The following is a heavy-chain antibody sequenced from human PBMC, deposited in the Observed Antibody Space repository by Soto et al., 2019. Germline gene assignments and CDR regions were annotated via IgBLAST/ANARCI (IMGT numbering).Heavy chain of an antibody. Sequence: PSETLSLTCTVSGGSINSGGYYWSWIRQHPGKGLEWIGYIYYSGNTYYNPSLKSRVTISVDTSKNQFSLKLRSVTAADTAVYYCARGTIVAAGDGSDLWGQGTMVTVSS. CDR2: IYYSGNT. V-gene: IGHV4-31*03. J-gene: IGHJ3*01. CDR1: GGSINSGGYY. CDR3: ARGTIVAAGDGSDL. D-gene: IGHD6-25*01.